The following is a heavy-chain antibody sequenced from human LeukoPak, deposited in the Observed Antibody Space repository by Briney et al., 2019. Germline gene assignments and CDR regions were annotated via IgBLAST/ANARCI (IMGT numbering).Heavy chain of an antibody. Sequence: SETLSLTCAVYGGSFSGYYLSWIRQPPGKGLEWIGEISDSGSTNDNPSLKSRVTISIDTSKKQFSLKLSSVAAAGTAVYYCARGRYPVLNWGQGTLVSVSS. J-gene: IGHJ4*02. V-gene: IGHV4-34*01. CDR3: ARGRYPVLN. CDR2: ISDSGST. CDR1: GGSFSGYY. D-gene: IGHD1-14*01.